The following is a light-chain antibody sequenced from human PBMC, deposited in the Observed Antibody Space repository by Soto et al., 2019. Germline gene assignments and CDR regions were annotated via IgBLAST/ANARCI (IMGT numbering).Light chain of an antibody. CDR1: SSDVGSYNL. V-gene: IGLV2-23*01. J-gene: IGLJ7*01. CDR2: EGT. CDR3: CSYVGTSHV. Sequence: QSALTQPASVSGSPGQSVTISCTGTSSDVGSYNLVSWYQQHPGKAPKLLIYEGTKRPSGLSNRFSGSKSGNTASLRISGLQAEDEAHYYCCSYVGTSHVFGTGTQLTVL.